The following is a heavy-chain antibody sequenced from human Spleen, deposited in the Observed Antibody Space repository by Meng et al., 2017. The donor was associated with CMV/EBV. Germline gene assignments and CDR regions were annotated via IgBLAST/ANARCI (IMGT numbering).Heavy chain of an antibody. V-gene: IGHV4-39*07. CDR2: IHYTGDN. Sequence: QPQWQESGPGLVKPWETLSLTCTVSGGSVSSSYHYWGWIRQPPGKGLEWIASIHYTGDNYYSPSLKSRLTTSIDTSKNQFSLKLNSMTAADTAVYYCAISRGEIRRVDFWGQGTLVTVSS. J-gene: IGHJ4*02. CDR3: AISRGEIRRVDF. D-gene: IGHD3-16*01. CDR1: GGSVSSSYHY.